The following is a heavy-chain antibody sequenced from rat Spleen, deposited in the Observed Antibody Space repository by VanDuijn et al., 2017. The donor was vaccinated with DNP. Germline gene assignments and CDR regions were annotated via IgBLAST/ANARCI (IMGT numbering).Heavy chain of an antibody. CDR2: INKHSSII. J-gene: IGHJ1*01. CDR3: ARGLNYGGYIYSWYFDF. CDR1: GFNFNDYW. V-gene: IGHV4-2*01. D-gene: IGHD1-11*01. Sequence: EVKLVESGGGLVQPGRSLKLSCAASGFNFNDYWMGWVRQAPGKGLEWIGQINKHSSIINYIPSLKEKITISRDNAQNTLYLQMSKLGSEDTATYYCARGLNYGGYIYSWYFDFWGPGTMVTVSS.